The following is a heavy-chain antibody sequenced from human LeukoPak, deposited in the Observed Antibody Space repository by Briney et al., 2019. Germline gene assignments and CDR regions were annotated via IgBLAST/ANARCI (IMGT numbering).Heavy chain of an antibody. D-gene: IGHD5-18*01. CDR1: GGSISTSSHF. Sequence: SETLSLTCTVSGGSISTSSHFWGWIRQPPGKGLEWIGNIFYSGSSYSSPSLRSRVAMSVDTSKNQFSLKLSSVTAADTAVYYCARRGDTALAGGYFDSWGQGTLVTVSS. J-gene: IGHJ4*02. CDR2: IFYSGSS. V-gene: IGHV4-39*01. CDR3: ARRGDTALAGGYFDS.